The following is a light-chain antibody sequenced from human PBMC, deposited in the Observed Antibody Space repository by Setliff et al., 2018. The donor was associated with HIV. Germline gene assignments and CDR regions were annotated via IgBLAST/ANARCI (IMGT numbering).Light chain of an antibody. CDR2: EVS. Sequence: QSALTQPASVSGSPGQSIIISCTGTSSDVGAYTYVSWYQHHAGEVPKLILYEVSHRPSGVSNRSSGSKSGNTASLTISGLQPEDEADYYCSSYTGSSTLGVFGTGTKVTVL. J-gene: IGLJ1*01. CDR1: SSDVGAYTY. CDR3: SSYTGSSTLGV. V-gene: IGLV2-14*01.